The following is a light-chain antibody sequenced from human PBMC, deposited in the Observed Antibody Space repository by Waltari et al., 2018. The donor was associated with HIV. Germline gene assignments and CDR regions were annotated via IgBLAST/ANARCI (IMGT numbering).Light chain of an antibody. V-gene: IGKV3-11*01. CDR2: DAS. CDR3: KHRSDWPLG. CDR1: QSVSSY. Sequence: EIVLTQSPVTLSLSPGERATLSRRASQSVSSYLVWYQQKPGQAPRLLIYDASNRATGIPARFSGSGSGTDFTLTISSLEPEDFAVYYCKHRSDWPLGFGGGTKVEIK. J-gene: IGKJ4*01.